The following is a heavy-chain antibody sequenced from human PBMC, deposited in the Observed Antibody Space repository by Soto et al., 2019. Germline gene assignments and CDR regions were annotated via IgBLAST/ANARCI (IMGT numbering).Heavy chain of an antibody. CDR3: ARLKDDFYFHH. V-gene: IGHV1-2*06. CDR1: GYTFTGYY. J-gene: IGHJ4*02. D-gene: IGHD1-1*01. Sequence: QVQLVQSGAEVKKPGASVKVSCKASGYTFTGYYLHWVRQAPGQALEWMGRIHPNSGGTNYAQRFQCRVTMTRDTSITTVYMELSRLTSDDTAVYFCARLKDDFYFHHWGQGSLVTVSS. CDR2: IHPNSGGT.